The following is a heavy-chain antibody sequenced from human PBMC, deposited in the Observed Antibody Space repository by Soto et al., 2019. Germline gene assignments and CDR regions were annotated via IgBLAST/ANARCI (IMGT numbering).Heavy chain of an antibody. Sequence: PPETLSLTCTVSGGSISSGGYYWSWIRQHPGKGLEWIGYIYYSGSTYYNPSLKSRVTISVDTSKNQFSLKLSSVTAADTAVYYCARVEYSYGYFDAFDIWGQGTMVTVSS. V-gene: IGHV4-31*03. CDR2: IYYSGST. CDR1: GGSISSGGYY. CDR3: ARVEYSYGYFDAFDI. D-gene: IGHD5-18*01. J-gene: IGHJ3*02.